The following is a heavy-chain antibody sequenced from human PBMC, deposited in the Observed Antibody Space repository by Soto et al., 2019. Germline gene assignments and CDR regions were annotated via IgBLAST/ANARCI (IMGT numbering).Heavy chain of an antibody. V-gene: IGHV1-69*01. J-gene: IGHJ6*02. CDR2: IIPIFGTA. D-gene: IGHD2-15*01. CDR1: GGTFSSYA. Sequence: QVQLVQSGAEVKKPGSSVKVSCKASGGTFSSYAISWVRQAPGQGLEWMGGIIPIFGTANYAQKFQGRVTITADESTSTAYTELSSLRSEDTAVYYCARVVVAATSLYYYYGMDVWGQGTTVTVSS. CDR3: ARVVVAATSLYYYYGMDV.